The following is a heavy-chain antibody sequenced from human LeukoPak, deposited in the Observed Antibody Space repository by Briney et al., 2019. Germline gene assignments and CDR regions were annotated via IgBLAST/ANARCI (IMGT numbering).Heavy chain of an antibody. CDR3: ARDAGIVVVPAAYDAFDI. J-gene: IGHJ3*02. D-gene: IGHD2-2*01. Sequence: PGRSLRLSCAASGFTFSSYGMHWVRQAPGKGLEWVAVIWYDGSNKYYADSVKGRFTISRDNSKNTLYLQMNSLRAEDTAVYYCARDAGIVVVPAAYDAFDIWGQGTMVTVSS. CDR1: GFTFSSYG. CDR2: IWYDGSNK. V-gene: IGHV3-33*01.